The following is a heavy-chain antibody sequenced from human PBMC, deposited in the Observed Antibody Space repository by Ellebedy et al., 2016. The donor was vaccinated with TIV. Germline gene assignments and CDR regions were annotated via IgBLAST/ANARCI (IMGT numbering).Heavy chain of an antibody. J-gene: IGHJ6*02. V-gene: IGHV3-23*01. CDR1: GFTFSSYA. CDR2: VSGSGGNT. D-gene: IGHD5/OR15-5a*01. CDR3: AKSLKPDRLRYGMDV. Sequence: GESLKISXAASGFTFSSYAMSWVRQAPGKGLDWVSGVSGSGGNTYYADSVKGRFTISRDNAKNTLFLQMNSLRAEDTAVYYCAKSLKPDRLRYGMDVWGQGTTVAVSS.